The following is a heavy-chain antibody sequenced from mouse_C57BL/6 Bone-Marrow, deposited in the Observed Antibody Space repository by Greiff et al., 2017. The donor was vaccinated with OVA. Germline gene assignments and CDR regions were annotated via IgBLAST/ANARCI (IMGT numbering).Heavy chain of an antibody. D-gene: IGHD4-1*02. CDR1: GYTFTGYW. CDR3: AATGTSDY. Sequence: QVQLQQSGAELMKPGASVKLSCKATGYTFTGYWIEWVKQRPGHGLEWIGEILPGSGSTNYTEKFKGKATFTADTSSNTAYMQLSSLTTEDSAIYYCAATGTSDYWGQGTTLTVSS. J-gene: IGHJ2*01. CDR2: ILPGSGST. V-gene: IGHV1-9*01.